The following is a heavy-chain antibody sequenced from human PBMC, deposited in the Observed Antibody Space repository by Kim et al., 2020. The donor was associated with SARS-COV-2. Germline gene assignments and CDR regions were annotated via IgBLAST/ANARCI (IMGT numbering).Heavy chain of an antibody. V-gene: IGHV3-33*01. J-gene: IGHJ4*02. Sequence: YYADSVKGRFTISRDNSKNTLYLQMDSLRAEDTAVYYCARDLEAAAGTGYWGQGTLVTVSS. CDR3: ARDLEAAAGTGY. D-gene: IGHD6-13*01.